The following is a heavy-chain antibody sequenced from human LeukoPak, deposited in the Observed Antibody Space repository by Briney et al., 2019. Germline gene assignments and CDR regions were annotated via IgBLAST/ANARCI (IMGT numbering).Heavy chain of an antibody. D-gene: IGHD3-22*01. J-gene: IGHJ5*02. CDR3: ARVEGSSGYYYSNWFDP. CDR2: INHSGST. CDR1: GGSFSGYY. Sequence: SSETLSLTCAVYGGSFSGYYWSWIRQPPGKGLEWIGEINHSGSTNYNPSLKSRVTISVDTSKNQFSLKLSSVTAADTAVYYCARVEGSSGYYYSNWFDPWGQGTLVTVSS. V-gene: IGHV4-34*01.